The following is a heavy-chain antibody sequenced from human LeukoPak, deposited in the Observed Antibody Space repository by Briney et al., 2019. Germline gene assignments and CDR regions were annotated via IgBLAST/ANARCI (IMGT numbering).Heavy chain of an antibody. CDR1: GYTFTGYY. CDR3: ARDHTRYNWNAPAGYFDY. CDR2: INPNSGGT. Sequence: GASVKVSCKASGYTFTGYYMHWVRQAPGQGLEWMGWINPNSGGTNYAQKFQGRVTMTRDTSISTAYMELSRLRSDDAAVYYCARDHTRYNWNAPAGYFDYWGQGTLVTVSS. J-gene: IGHJ4*02. V-gene: IGHV1-2*02. D-gene: IGHD1-20*01.